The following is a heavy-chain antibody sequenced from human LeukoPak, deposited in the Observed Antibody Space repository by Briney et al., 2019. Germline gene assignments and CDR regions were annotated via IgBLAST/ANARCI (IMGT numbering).Heavy chain of an antibody. J-gene: IGHJ6*02. Sequence: SGTLSLTCTVSGGSISSYYWSWIRQPPGKGLEWIGYIYYSGSTNYNPSLKSRVTISVDTSKNQFSLKLSSVTAADTAVYYCARDMTTVTTSPDYYYYYGMDVWGQGTTVTVSS. D-gene: IGHD4-11*01. CDR2: IYYSGST. CDR3: ARDMTTVTTSPDYYYYYGMDV. V-gene: IGHV4-59*01. CDR1: GGSISSYY.